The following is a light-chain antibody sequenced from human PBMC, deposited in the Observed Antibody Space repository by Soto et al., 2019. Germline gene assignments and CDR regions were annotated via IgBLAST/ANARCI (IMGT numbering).Light chain of an antibody. J-gene: IGLJ2*01. CDR3: SSYAGFNNVL. CDR1: SSDVGGYNY. Sequence: QSALTQPPSASGSPGQSVTISCTGTSSDVGGYNYVSWYQHHPGKAPKLMIYEVNKRPSGVPDRFSGSRSGNTASLTVSGLQAEDEADYYCSSYAGFNNVLFGGGTKVTVL. V-gene: IGLV2-8*01. CDR2: EVN.